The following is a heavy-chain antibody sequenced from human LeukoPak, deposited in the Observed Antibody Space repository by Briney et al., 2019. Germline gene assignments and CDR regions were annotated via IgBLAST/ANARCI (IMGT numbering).Heavy chain of an antibody. D-gene: IGHD3-9*01. CDR3: AKDMRFDWTPYYFDY. J-gene: IGHJ4*02. CDR1: GFTFSSYA. V-gene: IGHV3-23*01. CDR2: ISGSGGST. Sequence: EGSLRLSCAASGFTFSSYAMSWVRQAPGKGLEWVSAISGSGGSTYYADSVKGRFTISRDNSKNTLYLQMNSLRAEDTAVYYCAKDMRFDWTPYYFDYWGQGTLVTVSS.